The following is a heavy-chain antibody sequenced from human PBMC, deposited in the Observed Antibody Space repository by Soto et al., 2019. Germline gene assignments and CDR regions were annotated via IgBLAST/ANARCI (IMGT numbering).Heavy chain of an antibody. V-gene: IGHV1-69*13. D-gene: IGHD1-20*01. CDR1: GGTFSSYA. CDR2: IIPIFGTA. CDR3: ASSNWNDVVIGY. Sequence: GASVKVSCKASGGTFSSYAISWVRQAPGQGLEWMGGIIPIFGTANYAQKFQGRVTITADESTSTAYMELSSLRSEDTAVYYCASSNWNDVVIGYWGQGTLVTVSS. J-gene: IGHJ4*02.